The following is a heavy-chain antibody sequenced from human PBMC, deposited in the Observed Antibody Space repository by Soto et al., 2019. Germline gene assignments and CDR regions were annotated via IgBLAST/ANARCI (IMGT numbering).Heavy chain of an antibody. Sequence: GASVKVSCKASGYTFTSYGISWVRQAPGQGLEWMGWISAYNGNTNYAQKLQGRVTMTTDTSTSTAYMELRSLRSDDTAVYYCARAIHYYDSSGYYPNWFDPWGQGTLVTVSS. CDR3: ARAIHYYDSSGYYPNWFDP. CDR1: GYTFTSYG. J-gene: IGHJ5*02. D-gene: IGHD3-22*01. V-gene: IGHV1-18*01. CDR2: ISAYNGNT.